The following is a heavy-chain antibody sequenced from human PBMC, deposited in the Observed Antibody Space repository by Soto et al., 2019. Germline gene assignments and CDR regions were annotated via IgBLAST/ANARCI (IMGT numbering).Heavy chain of an antibody. J-gene: IGHJ6*02. CDR1: GFTFSSYG. D-gene: IGHD3-10*01. CDR2: IWYDGSNK. Sequence: QVQLVESGGGVVQPGRSLRLSCAASGFTFSSYGMHWVRQAPGKGLEWVAVIWYDGSNKYYADSVKGRFTISRDNSKNTLYLQMNSLRAEDTAVYYCATLWGYYGSGSYYNYYGMDVWGQGTTVTVSS. CDR3: ATLWGYYGSGSYYNYYGMDV. V-gene: IGHV3-33*01.